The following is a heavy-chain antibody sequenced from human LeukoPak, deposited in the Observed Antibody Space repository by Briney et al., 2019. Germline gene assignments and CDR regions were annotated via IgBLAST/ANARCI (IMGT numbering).Heavy chain of an antibody. CDR3: ARPNPGIAVAENFWIDP. D-gene: IGHD6-19*01. CDR1: GGSISSYC. V-gene: IGHV4-59*01. CDR2: IYYSGST. Sequence: PSETLSLTCTVSGGSISSYCWSWIRQPPGKGLEWIGYIYYSGSTNYNPSLKSRVTISVDTSKNQFSLKLSSVTAADTAVYYCARPNPGIAVAENFWIDPGGQGTRVIVYS. J-gene: IGHJ5*02.